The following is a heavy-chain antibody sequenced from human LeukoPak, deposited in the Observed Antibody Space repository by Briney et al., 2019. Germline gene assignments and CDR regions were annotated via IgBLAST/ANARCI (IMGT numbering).Heavy chain of an antibody. Sequence: SETLSLTCTVSGGSISSGDYYWGWIRQPPGKGLEWIGYIYYSGSTYYNPSLKSRVTISVDTSKNQFSLKLSSVTAADTAVYYCARDREYSYGPYAFDIWGQGTMVTVSS. D-gene: IGHD5-18*01. CDR3: ARDREYSYGPYAFDI. J-gene: IGHJ3*02. CDR1: GGSISSGDYY. CDR2: IYYSGST. V-gene: IGHV4-30-4*01.